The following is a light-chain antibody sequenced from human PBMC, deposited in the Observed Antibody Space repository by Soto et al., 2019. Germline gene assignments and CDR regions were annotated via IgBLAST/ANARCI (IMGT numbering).Light chain of an antibody. J-gene: IGLJ2*01. CDR1: SGHSNYA. V-gene: IGLV4-69*01. Sequence: QAVLTQSPSASASLGASVKLTCTLSSGHSNYAIAWHQQQSEKGPRYLMKLNSDGSHSKGDGNPDRFSGSSSGAERYLTISSLQSEDEADYYCQTWGSGIGVFGGGTKLTVL. CDR3: QTWGSGIGV. CDR2: LNSDGSH.